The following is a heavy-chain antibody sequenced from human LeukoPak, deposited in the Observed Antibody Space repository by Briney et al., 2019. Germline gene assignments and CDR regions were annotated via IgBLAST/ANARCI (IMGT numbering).Heavy chain of an antibody. V-gene: IGHV5-51*01. CDR1: GYSFTSYW. CDR3: ARHLGYCSSTSCPRAWFDP. D-gene: IGHD2-2*01. CDR2: IYPGDSDT. J-gene: IGHJ5*02. Sequence: LGESLKISCKGSGYSFTSYWIGWVRQMPGKGLEWMGIIYPGDSDTRYSPSFQGQVTISADKSISTAYLQWSSLKASDTAMYYCARHLGYCSSTSCPRAWFDPWGQGTLVTVSS.